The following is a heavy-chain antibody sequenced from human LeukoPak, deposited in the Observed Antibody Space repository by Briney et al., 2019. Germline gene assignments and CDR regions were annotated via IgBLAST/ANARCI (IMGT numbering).Heavy chain of an antibody. CDR3: ARDRSVGGSDY. V-gene: IGHV1-69*13. CDR1: GYTFTSYD. D-gene: IGHD2-15*01. CDR2: IIPIFGTA. Sequence: ASVKVSCKASGYTFTSYDINWVRQAPGQGLEWMGRIIPIFGTANYAQKFQGRVTITADESTSTAYMELSSLTSEDTAVYYCARDRSVGGSDYWGQGTLVTVSS. J-gene: IGHJ4*02.